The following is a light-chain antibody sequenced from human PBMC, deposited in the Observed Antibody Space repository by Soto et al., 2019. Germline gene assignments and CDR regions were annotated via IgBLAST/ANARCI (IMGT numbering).Light chain of an antibody. CDR1: QSVSSSY. Sequence: EIVLTQSPGTLSLSPGERATLSCRASQSVSSSYLAWYQQKPGQAPRLLIYGASGRATGIPDRFSGSGSGTDFTLTISRLEPEDFAVYYCQQYGSSPHTFGQGTKWISN. J-gene: IGKJ1*01. CDR3: QQYGSSPHT. CDR2: GAS. V-gene: IGKV3-20*01.